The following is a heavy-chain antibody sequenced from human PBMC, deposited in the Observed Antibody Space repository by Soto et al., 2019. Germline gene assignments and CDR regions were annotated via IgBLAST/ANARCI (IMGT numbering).Heavy chain of an antibody. V-gene: IGHV4-4*02. CDR1: GGSIRSSNW. CDR2: IYHSGST. CDR3: AKCITALGPIDY. J-gene: IGHJ4*02. Sequence: SETLSLTCAVSGGSIRSSNWWSWVRQPPGKGLEWIGEIYHSGSTNYNPSLKSRVTISVDKSKNQFSLKLSSVTAADTAVYYCAKCITALGPIDYWGQGTLITVSS. D-gene: IGHD6-6*01.